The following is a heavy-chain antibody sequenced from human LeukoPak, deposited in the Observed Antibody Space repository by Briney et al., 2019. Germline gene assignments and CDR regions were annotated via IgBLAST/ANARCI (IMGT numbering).Heavy chain of an antibody. J-gene: IGHJ4*02. Sequence: PGGSLRLSCAASGFTFSSYRMNWVRQAPGKGLEWVSYISSSSSTIYYADSVKGRFTISRDNSKNTLYLQMNSLRAEDTAVYYCAKDWTDYSYDYWGQGTLVTVSS. CDR2: ISSSSSTI. CDR3: AKDWTDYSYDY. CDR1: GFTFSSYR. D-gene: IGHD4-11*01. V-gene: IGHV3-48*01.